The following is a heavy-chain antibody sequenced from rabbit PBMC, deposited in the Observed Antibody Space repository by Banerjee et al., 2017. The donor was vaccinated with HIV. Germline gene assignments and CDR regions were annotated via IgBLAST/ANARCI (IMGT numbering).Heavy chain of an antibody. V-gene: IGHV1S40*01. CDR3: ARSTSRSVYYYDGMDL. D-gene: IGHD1-1*01. J-gene: IGHJ6*01. Sequence: QSLEESGGDLVKPGASLTLTCTASGFSFSSSYYMCWVRQAPGKGLEWIACIYTGSSGTTYYASWAKGRFTISKTSSTTVTLQMTSLTAADTATYFCARSTSRSVYYYDGMDLWGQGTLVTVS. CDR1: GFSFSSSYY. CDR2: IYTGSSGTT.